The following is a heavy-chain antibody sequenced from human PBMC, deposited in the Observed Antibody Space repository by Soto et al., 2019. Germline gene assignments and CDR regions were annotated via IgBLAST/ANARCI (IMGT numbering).Heavy chain of an antibody. CDR2: INAGNGNT. D-gene: IGHD2-2*01. CDR1: GYTFTSYA. CDR3: ARVLRRYCSSTSCYWFDP. V-gene: IGHV1-3*01. Sequence: ASVKVSCKASGYTFTSYAMHWVRQAPGQRLEWMGWINAGNGNTKYSQKFRGRVTITRDTSASTAYMELSSLRSEDTAVYYCARVLRRYCSSTSCYWFDPWGQGTLVTVSS. J-gene: IGHJ5*02.